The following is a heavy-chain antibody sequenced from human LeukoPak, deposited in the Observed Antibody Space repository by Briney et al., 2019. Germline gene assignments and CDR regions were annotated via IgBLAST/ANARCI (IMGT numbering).Heavy chain of an antibody. CDR2: INHSGST. V-gene: IGHV4-34*01. J-gene: IGHJ4*02. CDR3: ARAVGNYYGSGSYYFDY. Sequence: PSETLSLTCAVYGGSFSGYYWSWIRQPPGKGLEWIGEINHSGSTNYNPSLKSRVTISVDTSKNQFSLKLSSVTAAGTAVYYCARAVGNYYGSGSYYFDYWGQGTLVTVSS. CDR1: GGSFSGYY. D-gene: IGHD3-10*01.